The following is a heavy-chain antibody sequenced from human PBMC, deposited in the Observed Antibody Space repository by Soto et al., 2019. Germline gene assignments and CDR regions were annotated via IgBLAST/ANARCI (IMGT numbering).Heavy chain of an antibody. J-gene: IGHJ6*03. CDR2: IYWDDDK. CDR3: AHRRRHPGVVLGYYYYYMDV. V-gene: IGHV2-5*02. D-gene: IGHD3-3*01. Sequence: GSGPTLVNPTQTLTLTCTFSGFSLSTSGVGVGWIRQPPGKALEWLALIYWDDDKRYSPSLKSRLTITKDTSKNQVVLTMTNMDPVDTATYYCAHRRRHPGVVLGYYYYYMDVWGKGTTVTVSS. CDR1: GFSLSTSGVG.